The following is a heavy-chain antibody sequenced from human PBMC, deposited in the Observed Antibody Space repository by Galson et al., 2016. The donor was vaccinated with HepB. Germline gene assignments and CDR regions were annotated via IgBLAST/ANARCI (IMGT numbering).Heavy chain of an antibody. Sequence: SVRLSCAASGFTFDDYAMHWVRQVPGKGLEWVSGLNWNSDMLGYADSVKGRFTISRDNAKNSLYLQMNSLRPEDTALYYCAKDRSAVSVAADHWGQGTLVTVSS. CDR2: LNWNSDML. D-gene: IGHD6-19*01. V-gene: IGHV3-9*01. CDR3: AKDRSAVSVAADH. J-gene: IGHJ4*02. CDR1: GFTFDDYA.